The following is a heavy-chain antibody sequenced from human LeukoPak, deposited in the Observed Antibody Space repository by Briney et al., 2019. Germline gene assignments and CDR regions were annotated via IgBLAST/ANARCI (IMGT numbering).Heavy chain of an antibody. CDR3: AKDPSGSYDVGFFDY. Sequence: GGSLRLSCAASGFTFSSYAMSWVRQAPGKGLEWVSAISSSGGSTYYADSVKGRFTISRDNSKNTLYLQMNSLRAEDTAVYYCAKDPSGSYDVGFFDYWGQGTLVTVSS. CDR1: GFTFSSYA. J-gene: IGHJ4*02. V-gene: IGHV3-23*01. D-gene: IGHD1-26*01. CDR2: ISSSGGST.